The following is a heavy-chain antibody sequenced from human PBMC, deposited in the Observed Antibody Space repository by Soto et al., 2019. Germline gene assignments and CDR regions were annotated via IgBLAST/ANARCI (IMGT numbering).Heavy chain of an antibody. V-gene: IGHV4-59*08. Sequence: SETLSLTCTVSGGSISNYYWSWIRQPPGKGLEWIGYIYYSGSTNYNPSLKSRVTMSVDTSKNQFSLKLTSVTAADTAVYYCARRSRDSGRWLDFWGQGNMVTVSS. CDR3: ARRSRDSGRWLDF. CDR1: GGSISNYY. J-gene: IGHJ4*02. D-gene: IGHD3-10*01. CDR2: IYYSGST.